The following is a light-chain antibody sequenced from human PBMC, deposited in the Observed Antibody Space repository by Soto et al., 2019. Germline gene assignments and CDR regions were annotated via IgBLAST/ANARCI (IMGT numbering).Light chain of an antibody. CDR2: EVN. V-gene: IGLV2-14*01. Sequence: QSALTQPASVSGSPGQSITIYCTGASSDVVDDNYVSWYQHHPGKAPKLIIYEVNNRPSGVSNRVSGSKSGNTASLAISGLQAEDESHYFCSSYTSSNSLVFGGGTKLTVL. CDR3: SSYTSSNSLV. CDR1: SSDVVDDNY. J-gene: IGLJ2*01.